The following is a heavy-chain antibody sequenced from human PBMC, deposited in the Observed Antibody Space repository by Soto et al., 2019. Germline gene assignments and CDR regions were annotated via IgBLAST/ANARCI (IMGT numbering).Heavy chain of an antibody. J-gene: IGHJ5*02. V-gene: IGHV2-5*02. D-gene: IGHD7-27*01. CDR1: GFSLSTRGVG. CDR3: AHATALQGFWGNNWFDP. CDR2: IYWDDDK. Sequence: QITLKESGPTRVKTTKTLTLTCTFSGFSLSTRGVGVGWIRQPPGKALEWLALIYWDDDKRYSPSLKSRRTIHKDTSKNPVVLTMTIMDPVDTATYYGAHATALQGFWGNNWFDPWGQGTLVTVSS.